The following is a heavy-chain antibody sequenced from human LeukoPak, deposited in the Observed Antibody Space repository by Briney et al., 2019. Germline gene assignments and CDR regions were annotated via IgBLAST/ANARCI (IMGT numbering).Heavy chain of an antibody. CDR2: ISSSSIYI. CDR1: GFTFSDYS. D-gene: IGHD5-12*01. CDR3: ARDGGDIVATTNFEY. J-gene: IGHJ4*01. V-gene: IGHV3-21*01. Sequence: GGSLRFSCAASGFTFSDYSMNWVRQAPGKGLEWVSSISSSSIYIYYADSVKGRFTISRDNAKNSLYLQMNSLRAEDTAVYYCARDGGDIVATTNFEYWGHGTLVTVSS.